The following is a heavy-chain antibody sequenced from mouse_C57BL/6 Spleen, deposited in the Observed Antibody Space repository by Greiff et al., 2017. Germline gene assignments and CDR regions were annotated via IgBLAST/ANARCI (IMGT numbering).Heavy chain of an antibody. V-gene: IGHV1-85*01. CDR2: IYPRDGST. CDR3: AKGWFAY. Sequence: VQLQQSGPELVKPGASVKLSCKASGYTFTSYDINWVKQRPGQGLEWIGWIYPRDGSTKYNEQFKGTATLTVDTSSSTAYMELHSLTSEDSAVYFCAKGWFAYWGQGTLVTFSA. J-gene: IGHJ3*01. CDR1: GYTFTSYD.